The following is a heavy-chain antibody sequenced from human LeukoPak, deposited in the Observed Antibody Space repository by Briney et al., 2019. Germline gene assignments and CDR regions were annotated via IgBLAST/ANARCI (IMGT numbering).Heavy chain of an antibody. CDR3: ARGGLLRVGELSYRKEFDY. V-gene: IGHV3-30*03. D-gene: IGHD3-16*02. Sequence: GGSLRLSCAVSGATFSNHGMHWVRQAAGKGLEWVAFISKDGSKKYYGGSVTGRFITSRDNSRNTVYLQMDGIRPGDRAVYCCARGGLLRVGELSYRKEFDYWGQGTLVTVSS. CDR1: GATFSNHG. CDR2: ISKDGSKK. J-gene: IGHJ4*02.